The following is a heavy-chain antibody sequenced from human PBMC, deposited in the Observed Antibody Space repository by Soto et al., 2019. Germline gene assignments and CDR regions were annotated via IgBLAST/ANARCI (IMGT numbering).Heavy chain of an antibody. CDR1: GFTVSNNY. V-gene: IGHV3-53*01. CDR3: AKRQSGNFGPFDS. J-gene: IGHJ4*02. D-gene: IGHD5-12*01. Sequence: GGSLRLSCAVSGFTVSNNYMSWVRQAPGKGLEGVSVIYSGGYTAYGDSVKGRFTISRDNSKNTLYLQMNSLRADDTAVYYCAKRQSGNFGPFDSWGQGTLVTVSS. CDR2: IYSGGYT.